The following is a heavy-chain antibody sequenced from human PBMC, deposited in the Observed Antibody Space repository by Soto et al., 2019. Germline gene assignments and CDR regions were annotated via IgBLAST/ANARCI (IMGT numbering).Heavy chain of an antibody. CDR1: GYSFTSYW. CDR2: IDPSDSYT. D-gene: IGHD3-3*01. CDR3: ARRFYDFWSGPYGMDF. J-gene: IGHJ6*02. V-gene: IGHV5-10-1*01. Sequence: GESLKISCKGSGYSFTSYWISWVRQMPGKGLEWMGRIDPSDSYTNYSPSFQGHVTISADKSISTAYLQWSSLKASDTAMYYCARRFYDFWSGPYGMDFWGQGTTVTVSS.